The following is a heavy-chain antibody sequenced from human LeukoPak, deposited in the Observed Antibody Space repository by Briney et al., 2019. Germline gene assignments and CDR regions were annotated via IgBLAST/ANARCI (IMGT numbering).Heavy chain of an antibody. CDR2: IYSSGST. CDR3: TRSDGYGLVGI. CDR1: GVSITSGSNY. J-gene: IGHJ3*01. Sequence: SETLSLACNVSGVSITSGSNYWGWIRQPPGKTLEWIGSIYSSGSTYYNSSLKSRVIILIDTSKNHFSLTLSSVTDADTAVYYCTRSDGYGLVGIWGQGTMVTVSS. D-gene: IGHD3-10*01. V-gene: IGHV4-39*07.